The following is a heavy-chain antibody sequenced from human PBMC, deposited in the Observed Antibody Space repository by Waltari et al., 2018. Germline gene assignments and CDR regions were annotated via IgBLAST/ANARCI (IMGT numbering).Heavy chain of an antibody. CDR2: IYSVGST. V-gene: IGHV3-53*01. J-gene: IGHJ1*01. CDR1: GFTVSSNY. Sequence: EVQLVESGGGLIQPGGSLRLSCAASGFTVSSNYMSWVRQAPGKGLEWVSVIYSVGSTYYADSVKGRFTISRDNSKNTLYLQMNSLRAEDTAVYYCAREGSSSPSAGPVVLPHWGQGTLVTVSS. D-gene: IGHD6-13*01. CDR3: AREGSSSPSAGPVVLPH.